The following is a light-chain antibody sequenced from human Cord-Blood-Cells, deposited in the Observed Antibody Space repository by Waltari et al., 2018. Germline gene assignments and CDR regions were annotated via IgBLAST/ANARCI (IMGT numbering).Light chain of an antibody. CDR1: QSISSW. V-gene: IGKV1-5*01. CDR3: QQYNSYS. CDR2: DAS. J-gene: IGKJ2*01. Sequence: DIQMTQSPSTPSASVGARVTITCRASQSISSWLAWYQQKPGKAPKLLIYDASSLESGVPSRFSGSGSGTEFTLTISSLQPDDFATYYCQQYNSYSFGQGTKLEIK.